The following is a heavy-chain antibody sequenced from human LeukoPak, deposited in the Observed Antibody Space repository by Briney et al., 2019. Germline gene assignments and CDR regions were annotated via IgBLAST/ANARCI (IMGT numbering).Heavy chain of an antibody. CDR2: LNPHSGGA. CDR3: ARSYYGESESPAGTDY. V-gene: IGHV1-2*02. D-gene: IGHD3-22*01. CDR1: GYTFTAYY. Sequence: ASVKVSCQASGYTFTAYYIYWVRQAPGQGLESMGWLNPHSGGATYAQKFQGRVTMTRDTSTNTAYMELTRLKVDDTAVYFCARSYYGESESPAGTDYWGQGTLVTVSS. J-gene: IGHJ4*02.